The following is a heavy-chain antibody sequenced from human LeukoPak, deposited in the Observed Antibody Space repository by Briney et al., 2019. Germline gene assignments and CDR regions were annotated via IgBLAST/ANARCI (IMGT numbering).Heavy chain of an antibody. D-gene: IGHD6-6*01. CDR3: ARTRLPYSSSSVAYYFDY. J-gene: IGHJ4*02. V-gene: IGHV3-21*01. CDR1: GFTFSTYS. Sequence: PGGSLRLSCAASGFTFSTYSMNWVRQAPGKGLEWVSSISTSSYIYYADSVKGRFTISRDNAKNSLYLQMNSLRAEDTAVYYSARTRLPYSSSSVAYYFDYWGQGTLVTVSS. CDR2: ISTSSYI.